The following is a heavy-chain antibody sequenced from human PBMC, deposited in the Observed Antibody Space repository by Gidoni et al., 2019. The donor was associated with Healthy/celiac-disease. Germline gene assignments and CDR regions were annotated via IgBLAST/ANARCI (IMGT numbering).Heavy chain of an antibody. Sequence: EVQLVESGGGLVQPGGSLRLSCAASGFTFSSYWMSWVRQAPGKGLELVDNIKQDGSEKYYVDSVKGRFTISRDNAKNSLYLQMNSLRAEDTAVYYCARDLLGATLIYYFDYWGQGTLVTVSS. D-gene: IGHD1-26*01. CDR1: GFTFSSYW. V-gene: IGHV3-7*01. CDR2: IKQDGSEK. CDR3: ARDLLGATLIYYFDY. J-gene: IGHJ4*02.